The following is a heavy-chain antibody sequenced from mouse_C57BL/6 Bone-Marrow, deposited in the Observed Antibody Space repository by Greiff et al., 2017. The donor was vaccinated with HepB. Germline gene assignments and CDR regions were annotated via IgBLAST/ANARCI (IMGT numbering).Heavy chain of an antibody. CDR3: ARSAPRHYYAMDY. Sequence: QVQLQQSGAELMKPGASVKLSCKATGYTFTGYWIEWVKQRPGHGLEWIGEIDPSDSYTNYNQKFKGKSTLTVDKSSSTAYMQLSSLTSEDSAVYYCARSAPRHYYAMDYWGQGTSVTVSS. J-gene: IGHJ4*01. D-gene: IGHD1-2*01. CDR2: IDPSDSYT. CDR1: GYTFTGYW. V-gene: IGHV1-69*01.